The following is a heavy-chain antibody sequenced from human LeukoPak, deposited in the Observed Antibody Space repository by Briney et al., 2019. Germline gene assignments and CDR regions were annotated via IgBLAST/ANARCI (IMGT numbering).Heavy chain of an antibody. Sequence: SETLSLTCTVSGASISDHYWNWIRQPPGKGLEWIGYSRYSESSNYNPSLKGRATISVDTSKNQFSLKLTSVTAADTAMYFCVRERTEGYYDNSGSFDYWGQGILVTVSS. D-gene: IGHD3-22*01. CDR1: GASISDHY. CDR2: SRYSESS. CDR3: VRERTEGYYDNSGSFDY. V-gene: IGHV4-59*11. J-gene: IGHJ4*02.